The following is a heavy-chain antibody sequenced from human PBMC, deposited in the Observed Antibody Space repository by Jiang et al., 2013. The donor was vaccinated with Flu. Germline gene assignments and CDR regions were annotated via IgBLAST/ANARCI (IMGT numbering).Heavy chain of an antibody. Sequence: KPTQTLTLTCTFSGFSLSTSGMRVSWIRQPPGKALEWLARIDWDDDKFYSTSLKTRLTISKDTSKNQVVLTMTNMDPVDTATYYCALLWFGEYHYYMDVWGKGTTVTVSS. V-gene: IGHV2-70*04. CDR2: IDWDDDK. CDR1: GFSLSTSGMR. CDR3: ALLWFGEYHYYMDV. J-gene: IGHJ6*03. D-gene: IGHD3-10*01.